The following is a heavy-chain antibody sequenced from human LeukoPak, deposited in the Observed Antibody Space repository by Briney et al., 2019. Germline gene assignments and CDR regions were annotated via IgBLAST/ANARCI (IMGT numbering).Heavy chain of an antibody. J-gene: IGHJ4*02. CDR1: GYTFTSYG. V-gene: IGHV1-18*01. CDR2: ISAYNGNT. D-gene: IGHD3-3*01. Sequence: ASVKVSCKASGYTFTSYGISWVRQAPGQGLEWMGWISAYNGNTNYAQKLQGRVTMTRNTSISTAYMELSSLRSEDTAVYYCATHFYDFWSGYMNWGQGTLVTVSS. CDR3: ATHFYDFWSGYMN.